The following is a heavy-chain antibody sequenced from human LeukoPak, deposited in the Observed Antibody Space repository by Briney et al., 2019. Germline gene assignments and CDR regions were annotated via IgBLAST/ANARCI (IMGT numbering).Heavy chain of an antibody. CDR1: GFTFSNYW. J-gene: IGHJ4*02. CDR2: TNPSGGDT. Sequence: GGSLRLSCAASGFTFSNYWMHWVRQAPGKGLEWVSATNPSGGDTYYADSVKGRLTISRDNSKNTLYLQVNSLRVEDTAVYYCAKRSDYAGDSNYFDYWGQGTLVTVSS. CDR3: AKRSDYAGDSNYFDY. V-gene: IGHV3-23*01. D-gene: IGHD4-23*01.